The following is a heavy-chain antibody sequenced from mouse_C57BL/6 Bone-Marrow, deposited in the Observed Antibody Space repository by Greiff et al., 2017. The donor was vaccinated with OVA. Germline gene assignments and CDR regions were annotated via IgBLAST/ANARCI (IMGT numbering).Heavy chain of an antibody. CDR1: GYTFTSYW. J-gene: IGHJ4*01. CDR3: ARSRLGRRGAMDY. CDR2: IHPNSGST. Sequence: VQLQQPGAELVKPGASVKLSCKASGYTFTSYWMHWVKQRPGQGLEWIGMIHPNSGSTNYNEKFKSKATLTVDKSSSTAYMQLSSLTSEDSAVYYCARSRLGRRGAMDYWGQGTSVTVSS. D-gene: IGHD4-1*01. V-gene: IGHV1-64*01.